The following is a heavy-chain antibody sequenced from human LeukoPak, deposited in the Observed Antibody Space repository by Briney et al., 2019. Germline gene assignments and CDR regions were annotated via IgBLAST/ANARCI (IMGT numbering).Heavy chain of an antibody. V-gene: IGHV3-30*18. D-gene: IGHD6-19*01. Sequence: GGSLRLPCTVSGFIFGDYAVSWFRQAPGQGLEWVAVISDGGTHLYYADSVKGRFTISRDNPESTMYLQMNSLRVEDTAVYYCAKEGTRSHSQWAFDFWGQGTMVTVSS. CDR3: AKEGTRSHSQWAFDF. J-gene: IGHJ3*01. CDR1: GFIFGDYA. CDR2: ISDGGTHL.